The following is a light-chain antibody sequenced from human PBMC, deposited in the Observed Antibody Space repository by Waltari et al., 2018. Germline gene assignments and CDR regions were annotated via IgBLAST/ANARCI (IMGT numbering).Light chain of an antibody. J-gene: IGKJ1*01. CDR1: QSLLHSDGRAR. V-gene: IGKV2D-29*02. CDR2: AVS. Sequence: EIVMTQAPLSLSVTPGQPASMSCKSSQSLLHSDGRARLYWYLQKPGQSPQLLISAVSNRFSGVTERFSGRGSGTDFTLKISRVEAEDVGVYFCMQNIQLPTFGQGTKVEIE. CDR3: MQNIQLPT.